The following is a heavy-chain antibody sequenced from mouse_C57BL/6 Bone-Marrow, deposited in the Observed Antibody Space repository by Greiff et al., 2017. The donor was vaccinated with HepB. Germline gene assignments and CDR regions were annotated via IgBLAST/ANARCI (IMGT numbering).Heavy chain of an antibody. CDR3: ASMVTTWYFDV. CDR2: INPSSGYT. Sequence: VKLMESGAELARPGASVKMSCKASGYTFTSYTMHWVKQRPGQGLEWIGYINPSSGYTKYNQKFKDKATLTADKSSSTAYMQLSSLTSEDSAVYYCASMVTTWYFDVWGTGTTVTVSS. CDR1: GYTFTSYT. D-gene: IGHD2-2*01. J-gene: IGHJ1*03. V-gene: IGHV1-4*01.